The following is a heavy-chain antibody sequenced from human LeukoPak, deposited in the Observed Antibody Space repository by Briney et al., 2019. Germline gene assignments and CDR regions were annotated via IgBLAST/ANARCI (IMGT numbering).Heavy chain of an antibody. Sequence: AGGSLRLSCAASGFTFSSYGMSWVRQPPGKGLEWIGSIYHSGSTYYNPSLKSRVTISVDTSKNQFSLKLSSVTAADTAVYYCARADFDYWGQGTLVTVSS. CDR2: IYHSGST. J-gene: IGHJ4*02. CDR3: ARADFDY. V-gene: IGHV4-38-2*01. CDR1: GFTFSSYG.